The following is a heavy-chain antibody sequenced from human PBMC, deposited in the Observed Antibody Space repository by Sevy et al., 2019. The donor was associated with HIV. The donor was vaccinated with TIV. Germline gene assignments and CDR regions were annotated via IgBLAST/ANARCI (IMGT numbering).Heavy chain of an antibody. D-gene: IGHD2-2*01. V-gene: IGHV3-30*04. CDR2: FSDDGSNK. CDR3: ARDWGGYCINTNCRPSYGMDV. CDR1: GFTLSSYA. Sequence: GGSLRLSCAASGFTLSSYAMHWVRQAPGKGLEWVAVFSDDGSNKYYADSVKGRFTISRDNSKNTLYLQMNSLRAEDTAVYYCARDWGGYCINTNCRPSYGMDVWGQGPTVTVSS. J-gene: IGHJ6*02.